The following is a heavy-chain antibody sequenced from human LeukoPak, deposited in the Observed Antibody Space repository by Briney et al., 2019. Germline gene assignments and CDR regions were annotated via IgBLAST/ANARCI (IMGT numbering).Heavy chain of an antibody. Sequence: SETLSLTCTVSGGSISSSSYYWGWIRQPPGKGLEWIASIHDSRSTYYNLSLKSRLTISVDTSKNQFSLRLSSVTAADTATYYCARPYHYDSGSRGTAFDIWGQGTMVTVSS. J-gene: IGHJ3*02. CDR1: GGSISSSSYY. CDR2: IHDSRST. D-gene: IGHD3-10*01. CDR3: ARPYHYDSGSRGTAFDI. V-gene: IGHV4-39*01.